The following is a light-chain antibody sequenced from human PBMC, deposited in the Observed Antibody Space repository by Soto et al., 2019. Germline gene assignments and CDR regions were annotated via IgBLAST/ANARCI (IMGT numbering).Light chain of an antibody. Sequence: QSALTQSPSASGSPGQSVTISCTGTSSDVGGYNYVSWYQQHPGKAPKLMIYEVNKRPSGVPDRFYGSKSGNTASLTVAGLQAEDEADYNCSSYAGSREVIFGGGTKLTVL. CDR2: EVN. CDR1: SSDVGGYNY. J-gene: IGLJ2*01. CDR3: SSYAGSREVI. V-gene: IGLV2-8*01.